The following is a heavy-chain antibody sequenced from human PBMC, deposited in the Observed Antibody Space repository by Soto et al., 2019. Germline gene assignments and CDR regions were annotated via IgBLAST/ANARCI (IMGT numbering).Heavy chain of an antibody. CDR2: ITGSGDVS. Sequence: GSLRLSCTTSGFTFSNYAMSWVRQAPGKGLEGVSVITGSGDVSYVTDRFKGRFTVSRDNYKNTLFLEMSSLTADDTAVYFCAKAQEASGNVNSYLDYWGQGIRVTVSS. V-gene: IGHV3-23*01. CDR1: GFTFSNYA. D-gene: IGHD6-19*01. CDR3: AKAQEASGNVNSYLDY. J-gene: IGHJ4*02.